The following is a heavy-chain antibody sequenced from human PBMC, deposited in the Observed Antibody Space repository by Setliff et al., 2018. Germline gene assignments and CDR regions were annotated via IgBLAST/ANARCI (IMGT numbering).Heavy chain of an antibody. CDR2: INRRGST. V-gene: IGHV4-61*09. D-gene: IGHD6-6*01. CDR3: ARGRIAERPEAIDY. Sequence: PSETLSLTCTVSGGSVNSGYDNWNWLRQPAGKGLEWIGHINRRGSTNFTPSLKSRVTISLDTSKNQFSLNLTSVTAADTAVYYCARGRIAERPEAIDYWGQGTPVTV. J-gene: IGHJ4*02. CDR1: GGSVNSGYDN.